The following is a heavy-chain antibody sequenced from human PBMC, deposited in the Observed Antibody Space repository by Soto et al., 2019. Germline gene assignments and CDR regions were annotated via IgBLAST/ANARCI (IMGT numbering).Heavy chain of an antibody. CDR2: ISSSGSTI. Sequence: GGSLRLSCAASGFTFSSYEMNWVRQAPGKGLEWVSYISSSGSTIYYADSVKGRFTISRDNAKNSLYLQMNSLRAEDTAVYYCARVHGKTIAARPVWFDPWGQGTLVTVSS. V-gene: IGHV3-48*03. CDR3: ARVHGKTIAARPVWFDP. J-gene: IGHJ5*02. D-gene: IGHD6-6*01. CDR1: GFTFSSYE.